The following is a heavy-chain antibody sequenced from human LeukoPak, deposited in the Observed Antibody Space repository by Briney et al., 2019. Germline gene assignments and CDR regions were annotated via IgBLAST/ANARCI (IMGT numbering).Heavy chain of an antibody. Sequence: PGGSLRLSCAASIFTFSSYAMSWVREAPGKGLEGVSAISGSGGSTYYADSVKGRFTISRDNSKTTLYLQMNSLRAEDTAVYYCAKADYGPFDYCGQGTLVTVSS. J-gene: IGHJ4*02. D-gene: IGHD4/OR15-4a*01. CDR1: IFTFSSYA. V-gene: IGHV3-23*01. CDR2: ISGSGGST. CDR3: AKADYGPFDY.